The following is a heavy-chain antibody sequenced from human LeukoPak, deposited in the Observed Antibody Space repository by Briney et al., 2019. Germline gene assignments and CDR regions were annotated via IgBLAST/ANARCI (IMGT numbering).Heavy chain of an antibody. CDR2: IYYSGST. J-gene: IGHJ6*03. CDR1: GGSISSGGYS. Sequence: SETLSLTCAVSGGSISSGGYSWSWIRQPPGKGLEGIGYIYYSGSTYYNPPLKSRVTISVDTSKNQFSLKLSSVTAADTAVYYCARVRGSYMDVWGKGTTVTISS. CDR3: ARVRGSYMDV. V-gene: IGHV4-30-4*07. D-gene: IGHD3-10*01.